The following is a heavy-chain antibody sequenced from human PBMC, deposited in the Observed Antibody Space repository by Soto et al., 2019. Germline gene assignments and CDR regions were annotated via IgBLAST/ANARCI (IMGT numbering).Heavy chain of an antibody. CDR3: ARGTFNYYYGLDV. CDR2: IWYDGSNK. J-gene: IGHJ6*02. Sequence: PGGSLRLSCAASGFTFSSYCMHWVRQAPGKGLEWVAVIWYDGSNKYYADSVKGRFTISRDNSKNTLYLQMNSLRVEDTAVYYCARGTFNYYYGLDVWGQGTTVTVSS. CDR1: GFTFSSYC. D-gene: IGHD1-1*01. V-gene: IGHV3-33*01.